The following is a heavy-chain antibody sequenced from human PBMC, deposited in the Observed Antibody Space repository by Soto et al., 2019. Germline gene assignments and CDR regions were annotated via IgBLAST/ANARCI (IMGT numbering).Heavy chain of an antibody. D-gene: IGHD3-16*01. CDR3: ARGETYLGV. CDR1: RDTFSKYA. CDR2: IIPIFGSR. J-gene: IGHJ6*02. Sequence: AASVKVSCKASRDTFSKYAINWVRQAPGQGLEWMGWIIPIFGSRKYAEKFQGRVTITADESTSTAYMDLRSLRFEDTAVYYCARGETYLGVWGQGTTVTVSS. V-gene: IGHV1-69*13.